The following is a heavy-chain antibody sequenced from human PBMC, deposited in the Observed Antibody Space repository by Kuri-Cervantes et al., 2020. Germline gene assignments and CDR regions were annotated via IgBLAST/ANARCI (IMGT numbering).Heavy chain of an antibody. CDR3: AKDEGFAAVAENTYYFDY. CDR1: GFTFSSYG. Sequence: GGSLRLSCAASGFTFSSYGMHWVRQAPGKGLEWVSGISWNSGSIGYADSVKGRFTISRDNAKNSLYLQMNSLRAEDTALYYCAKDEGFAAVAENTYYFDYWGQGTLVTVSS. J-gene: IGHJ4*02. D-gene: IGHD6-19*01. CDR2: ISWNSGSI. V-gene: IGHV3-9*01.